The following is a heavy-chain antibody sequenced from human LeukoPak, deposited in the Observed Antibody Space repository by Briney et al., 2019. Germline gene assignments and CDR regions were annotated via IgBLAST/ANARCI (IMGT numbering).Heavy chain of an antibody. CDR3: ARGPFVVVPAATHYYFDY. Sequence: SQTLSLTCTVSGGSISSGDYYWSWIRQPPGKGLEWIGYIYYSGSTYYNPSLKSRVTISVDTSKNQYSLKLSSVTAADTAVYYCARGPFVVVPAATHYYFDYWGQGTLVTVSS. J-gene: IGHJ4*02. CDR2: IYYSGST. CDR1: GGSISSGDYY. V-gene: IGHV4-30-4*08. D-gene: IGHD2-2*01.